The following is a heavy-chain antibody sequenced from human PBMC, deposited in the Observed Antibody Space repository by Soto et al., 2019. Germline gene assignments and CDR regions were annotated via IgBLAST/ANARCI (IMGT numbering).Heavy chain of an antibody. D-gene: IGHD3-22*01. Sequence: QVQLVESGGGVVQPGRSLRLSCAASGFTFSNYAMHWVRQAPGRGLEWVAVISYEGSNKYYADSVEGRFTISRDNSKNTLFLQMNSLRAEDTAVYYCARDGHYFDSSGNDAFDIWGQGTMVTVSS. CDR2: ISYEGSNK. CDR3: ARDGHYFDSSGNDAFDI. CDR1: GFTFSNYA. V-gene: IGHV3-30-3*01. J-gene: IGHJ3*02.